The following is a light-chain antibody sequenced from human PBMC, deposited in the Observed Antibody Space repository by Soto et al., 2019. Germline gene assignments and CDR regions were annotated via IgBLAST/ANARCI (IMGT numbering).Light chain of an antibody. CDR2: EGS. CDR1: SSDVGSYKF. Sequence: QSVLTQPASVSGSPGQSITISCTGTSSDVGSYKFVSWYQHHPGKAPKLMIYEGSKRPSGVSNHFSGSKSGNTASLTISGLQAEDEADYYCCAYAGSSTLVFGGGTKLTVL. CDR3: CAYAGSSTLV. V-gene: IGLV2-23*01. J-gene: IGLJ2*01.